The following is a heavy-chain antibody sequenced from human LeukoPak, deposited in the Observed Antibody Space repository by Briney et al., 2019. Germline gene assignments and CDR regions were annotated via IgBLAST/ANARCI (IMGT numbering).Heavy chain of an antibody. J-gene: IGHJ6*03. CDR3: ARVGPVGRSRFGELAYYYYYMDV. D-gene: IGHD3-10*01. Sequence: ASVKVSCKASGYTFTSYGISWVRQAPGQGLEWMGWISAYNGNTNYAQKLQGRVTMTTDTSTSTAYMELRSLRSDDTAVYYCARVGPVGRSRFGELAYYYYYMDVWGKGTTVTISS. V-gene: IGHV1-18*01. CDR2: ISAYNGNT. CDR1: GYTFTSYG.